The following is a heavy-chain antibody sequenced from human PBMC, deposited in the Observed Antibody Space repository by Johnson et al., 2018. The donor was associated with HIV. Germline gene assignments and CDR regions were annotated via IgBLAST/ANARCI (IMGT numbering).Heavy chain of an antibody. V-gene: IGHV3-30-3*01. CDR3: ARDPGYSAFDI. Sequence: QVQLVESGGGVVQPGRSLRLSCAASGFTFSSYPLHWVRQAPGKGLEWVAVLSYDGSNKFYTDSVKGRFSISRDNSKNTLYLQMNNLRAEDTAIYYCARDPGYSAFDIWGQGTVVTVSS. CDR1: GFTFSSYP. CDR2: LSYDGSNK. J-gene: IGHJ3*02. D-gene: IGHD1-1*01.